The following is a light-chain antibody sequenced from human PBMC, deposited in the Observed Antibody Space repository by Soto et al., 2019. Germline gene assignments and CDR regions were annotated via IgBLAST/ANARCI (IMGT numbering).Light chain of an antibody. V-gene: IGKV1-5*01. J-gene: IGKJ1*01. CDR3: QQYTNYPWT. Sequence: DIQMTQSPPTLSASVGDRVTITCRASQSISSWLAWYQQRPGKAPNLLIYDVSSLESGVPSRFSGSGSGTEFTLTISSLQPDDFATYYCQQYTNYPWTFGQGPKVEIK. CDR2: DVS. CDR1: QSISSW.